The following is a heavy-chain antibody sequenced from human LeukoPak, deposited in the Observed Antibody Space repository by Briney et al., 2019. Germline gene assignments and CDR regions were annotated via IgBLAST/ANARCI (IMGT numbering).Heavy chain of an antibody. V-gene: IGHV4-34*01. J-gene: IGHJ4*02. CDR2: INHSGST. CDR3: AREVTVTGRGDY. Sequence: SETQSLTCAVYGGSFSGYYWSWIRQPPGKGLEWIGEINHSGSTNYNPSLKSRVTISVDTSKNQFSLKLSSVTAADTAVYYCAREVTVTGRGDYWGQGTLVTVSS. CDR1: GGSFSGYY. D-gene: IGHD4-17*01.